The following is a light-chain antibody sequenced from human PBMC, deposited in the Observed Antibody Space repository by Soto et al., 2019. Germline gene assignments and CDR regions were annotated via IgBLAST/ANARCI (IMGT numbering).Light chain of an antibody. CDR3: SSYTSSSTYVV. CDR2: DVS. CDR1: SSDVGGYNY. Sequence: QSALTQPASVSGSPGQSITISCTGTSSDVGGYNYVSWYQQHPGKAPKLMIYDVSNRPSGVSNRFSGSKSGNTSSRTSSGRQAEDEADYYCSSYTSSSTYVVCVCGTKLPVL. V-gene: IGLV2-14*01. J-gene: IGLJ2*01.